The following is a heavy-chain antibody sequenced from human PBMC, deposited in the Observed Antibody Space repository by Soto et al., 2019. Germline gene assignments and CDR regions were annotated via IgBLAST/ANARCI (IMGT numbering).Heavy chain of an antibody. V-gene: IGHV4-31*03. D-gene: IGHD6-13*01. CDR1: GGSISSGGYY. J-gene: IGHJ4*02. CDR2: IYYSGST. CDR3: AREDRASSSSYY. Sequence: SETLSLTCTVSGGSISSGGYYWSWIRQHPGKGVEWIGYIYYSGSTYYNPSLKSRVTISVDTSKNQFSLKLSSVTAADTAVYYCAREDRASSSSYYWGQGTLVTVSS.